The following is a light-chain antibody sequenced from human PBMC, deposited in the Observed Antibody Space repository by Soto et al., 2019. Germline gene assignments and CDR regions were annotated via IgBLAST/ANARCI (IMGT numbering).Light chain of an antibody. J-gene: IGKJ4*01. V-gene: IGKV3D-15*01. CDR3: QQYHDWPPLT. CDR1: QYISSN. Sequence: DIVMTQSPATLSESPGERVTLSCRASQYISSNLAWYQQKPGQPPRLLIYDATSRATGIPSRFSASGSGTDFTLTIISLQSEDFAVYFCQQYHDWPPLTFGGGTKVEIK. CDR2: DAT.